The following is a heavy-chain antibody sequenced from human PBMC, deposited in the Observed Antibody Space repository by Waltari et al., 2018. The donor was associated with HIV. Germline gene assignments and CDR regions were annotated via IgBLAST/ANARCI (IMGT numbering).Heavy chain of an antibody. Sequence: QVQLQQWGAGLLKPSETLSLTCAVYGGSFSGYYWSWIRHPPGKGLEWIGEINHSGSTNYNPSPKSRVTISVDTSKNQFSLKLSSVTAADTAVYYCARDSGVGYGGLYYFDYWGQGTLVTVSS. CDR3: ARDSGVGYGGLYYFDY. CDR1: GGSFSGYY. V-gene: IGHV4-34*01. CDR2: INHSGST. J-gene: IGHJ4*02. D-gene: IGHD4-17*01.